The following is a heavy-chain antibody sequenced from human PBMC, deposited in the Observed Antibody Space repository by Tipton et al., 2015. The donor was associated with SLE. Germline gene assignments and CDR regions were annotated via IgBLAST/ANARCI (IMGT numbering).Heavy chain of an antibody. Sequence: GSLRLSCAASGITFSRYWMSWIRQPPGKGLEWIASISYSGATYYNPSLKSRVIISLDTSRNHFSLKLTSVTAADTAVYFCARDRDIVLEPVPIPPAFDIWGQGTTVTVSS. D-gene: IGHD2-8*02. V-gene: IGHV4-39*07. CDR2: ISYSGAT. CDR3: ARDRDIVLEPVPIPPAFDI. J-gene: IGHJ3*02. CDR1: GITFSRYW.